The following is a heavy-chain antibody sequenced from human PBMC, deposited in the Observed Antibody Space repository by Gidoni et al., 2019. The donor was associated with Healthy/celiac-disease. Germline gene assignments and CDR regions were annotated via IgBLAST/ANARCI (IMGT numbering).Heavy chain of an antibody. CDR1: GFTFSSYA. D-gene: IGHD1-7*01. Sequence: QVQLVESGGGVVQPGRSLRLSCAASGFTFSSYAMHWVRQAPGKGLEWVAVISYDGSNKYYADSVKGRFTISRDNSKNTLYLQMNSLRAEDTAVYYCARGGLTGTTRFDYWGQGTLVTVSS. J-gene: IGHJ4*02. V-gene: IGHV3-30-3*01. CDR3: ARGGLTGTTRFDY. CDR2: ISYDGSNK.